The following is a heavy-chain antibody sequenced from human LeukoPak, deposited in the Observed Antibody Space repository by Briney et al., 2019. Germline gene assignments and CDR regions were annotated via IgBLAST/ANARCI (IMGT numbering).Heavy chain of an antibody. D-gene: IGHD3-10*01. CDR1: GGSISSDTCY. J-gene: IGHJ4*02. Sequence: TSETLSLTCTVSGGSISSDTCYWSWIRQPAGKGLEWIGRMYNSGSTNYNPSLKSRVTISVDTSNNQFSLRLSSVTAADTAVYYCARGGWFGYNYYFDYWGQGTLVTVSS. CDR3: ARGGWFGYNYYFDY. V-gene: IGHV4-61*02. CDR2: MYNSGST.